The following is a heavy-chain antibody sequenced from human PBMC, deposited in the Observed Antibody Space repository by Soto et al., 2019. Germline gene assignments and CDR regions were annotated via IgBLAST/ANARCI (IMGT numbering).Heavy chain of an antibody. V-gene: IGHV4-30-2*01. CDR1: GGSITVGGYC. J-gene: IGHJ5*02. Sequence: SETLSLTYTVSGGSITVGGYCWSWIRQPPGQGLEWIGYICHSGNTYYNPSLKSRVTTSLDRSKNQFSLNLSSVTAADTAVYYCARVWFGESSWFDPWGQGTLVTVSS. CDR3: ARVWFGESSWFDP. D-gene: IGHD3-10*01. CDR2: ICHSGNT.